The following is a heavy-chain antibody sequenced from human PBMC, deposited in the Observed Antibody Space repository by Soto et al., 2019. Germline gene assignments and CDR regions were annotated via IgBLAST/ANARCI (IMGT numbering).Heavy chain of an antibody. CDR1: EGSIRGYY. J-gene: IGHJ4*02. D-gene: IGHD4-4*01. Sequence: PSETLSLTCTVSEGSIRGYYWSWIRQPPGKVLEWIGYFHYTGISNYNSSLKSRVTMSLDTSKNQFSLKLSSVSAADTAIYYCASAASNCQSFHYWRQGALVHDS. V-gene: IGHV4-59*01. CDR2: FHYTGIS. CDR3: ASAASNCQSFHY.